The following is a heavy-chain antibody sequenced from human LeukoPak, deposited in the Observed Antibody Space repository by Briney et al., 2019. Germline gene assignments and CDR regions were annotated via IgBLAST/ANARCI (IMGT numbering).Heavy chain of an antibody. D-gene: IGHD3-22*01. Sequence: GGSLRLSCAASGFTVSSNYMSWVRQAPGKGLEWVSVIYSGGSTYYADSVKGRFTISRDDSKNTLYLQMNSLRAEDTAVYYCARATYYYDSSGYYIDYWGQGTLVTVSS. CDR1: GFTVSSNY. V-gene: IGHV3-53*01. CDR2: IYSGGST. J-gene: IGHJ4*02. CDR3: ARATYYYDSSGYYIDY.